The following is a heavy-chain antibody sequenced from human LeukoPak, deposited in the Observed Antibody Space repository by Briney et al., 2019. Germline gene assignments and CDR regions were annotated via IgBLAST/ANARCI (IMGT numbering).Heavy chain of an antibody. J-gene: IGHJ4*02. V-gene: IGHV3-21*01. Sequence: GGSLRLSCAASGFTFSSYSMNWVRQAPGKGLECVSSISSSSSYIYYADSVKGRFTISRDNAKNSLYLQMNSLRAEDTAVYYCAKDRTLALTYTVAKGPADYWGQGTLVTVSS. CDR1: GFTFSSYS. D-gene: IGHD4-23*01. CDR3: AKDRTLALTYTVAKGPADY. CDR2: ISSSSSYI.